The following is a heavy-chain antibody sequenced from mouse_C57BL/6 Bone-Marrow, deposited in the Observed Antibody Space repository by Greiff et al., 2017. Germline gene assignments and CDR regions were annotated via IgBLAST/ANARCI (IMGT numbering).Heavy chain of an antibody. CDR1: GYTFTSYG. Sequence: VQLQQSGAELARPGASVKLSCKASGYTFTSYGISWVKQRPGQGLEWIGEIYPRSGNTYYNEKFKGKATLTADKSSSTAYMELRSLTSEDSAVYFCARNYYGSSPWFAYWGQGTLVTVSA. D-gene: IGHD1-1*01. V-gene: IGHV1-81*01. J-gene: IGHJ3*01. CDR2: IYPRSGNT. CDR3: ARNYYGSSPWFAY.